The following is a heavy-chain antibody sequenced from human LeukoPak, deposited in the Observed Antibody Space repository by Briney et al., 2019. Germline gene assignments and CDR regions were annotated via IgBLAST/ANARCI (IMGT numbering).Heavy chain of an antibody. Sequence: GGSLRLSCAASGFTFSGYGMHWVRQAPGKGLEWVAVIWDDGSNKYYADFVKGRFTISRDNSKNTLYLQMNSLRAEDTAVYYCAKDDNSVVLAGNAFDIWGQGTMVTVSS. CDR1: GFTFSGYG. CDR3: AKDDNSVVLAGNAFDI. V-gene: IGHV3-33*06. J-gene: IGHJ3*02. D-gene: IGHD3-3*02. CDR2: IWDDGSNK.